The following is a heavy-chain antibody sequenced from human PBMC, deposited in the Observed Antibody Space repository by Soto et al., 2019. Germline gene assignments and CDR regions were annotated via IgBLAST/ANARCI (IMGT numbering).Heavy chain of an antibody. CDR1: GFTLRTAW. Sequence: EVQLVESGGGLVKPGGSLRLACAASGFTLRTAWMNWARQAPGKGLEWVGRIKRESDGGTTDYGVSVRGRFTISRDESQNTLYLQMNSLGTEDTAVYYCATEPYFYDSSGVDVWGQGTTVTVSS. CDR3: ATEPYFYDSSGVDV. V-gene: IGHV3-15*07. J-gene: IGHJ6*02. CDR2: IKRESDGGTT.